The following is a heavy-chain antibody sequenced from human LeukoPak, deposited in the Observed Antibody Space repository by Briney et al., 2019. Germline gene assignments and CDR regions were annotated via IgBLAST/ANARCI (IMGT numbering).Heavy chain of an antibody. D-gene: IGHD3-10*01. CDR3: ATWAYYYGAGFDP. Sequence: RASVKVSCKVSGYTLTELSMHWVRQAPGKGLEWMGGFDPEDGETIYAQKFQGRVTMTEDTSTDTAYMELSSPRSEDTAVYYCATWAYYYGAGFDPWGQGTLVTVSS. CDR1: GYTLTELS. CDR2: FDPEDGET. J-gene: IGHJ5*02. V-gene: IGHV1-24*01.